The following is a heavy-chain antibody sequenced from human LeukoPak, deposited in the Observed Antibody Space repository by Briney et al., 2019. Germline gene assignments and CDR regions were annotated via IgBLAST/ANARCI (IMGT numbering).Heavy chain of an antibody. Sequence: GGSLGLSCAASGFTFSSYAMSWVRQAPGKGLEWVSAISGSGGSTYYADSVKGRFTISRDNSKNTLYLQMNSLRAEDTAVYYCAKSPFPGLTRHDAFDIWGQGTMVIVSS. J-gene: IGHJ3*02. D-gene: IGHD2-8*01. CDR1: GFTFSSYA. V-gene: IGHV3-23*01. CDR2: ISGSGGST. CDR3: AKSPFPGLTRHDAFDI.